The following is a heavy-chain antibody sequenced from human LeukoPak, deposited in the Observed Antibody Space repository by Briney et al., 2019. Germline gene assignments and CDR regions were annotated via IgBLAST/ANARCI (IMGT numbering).Heavy chain of an antibody. V-gene: IGHV3-74*01. J-gene: IGHJ4*02. Sequence: GGSLRLSCSASGFIFNNYWMHWVRQAPGKGLVWISRVSPDGRSTNYADSVKGRFTISRDNAKNTLYLHMNSLSAEDTAIYYCAKVDGTGNSVFDYWGQGTLVPVSS. CDR2: VSPDGRST. D-gene: IGHD2-8*02. CDR1: GFIFNNYW. CDR3: AKVDGTGNSVFDY.